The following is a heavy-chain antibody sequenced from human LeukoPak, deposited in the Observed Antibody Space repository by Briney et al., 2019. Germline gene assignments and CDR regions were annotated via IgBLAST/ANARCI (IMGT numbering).Heavy chain of an antibody. J-gene: IGHJ3*02. CDR3: AKALRRLHAFDI. V-gene: IGHV3-21*01. D-gene: IGHD4-11*01. CDR1: GFTFSSYS. CDR2: ISSSSSYI. Sequence: PGGSLRLSCAASGFTFSSYSMNWVRQAPGKGLEWVSSISSSSSYIYYADSVKGRFTISRDNAKNSLYLQMNSLRAEDTAVYYCAKALRRLHAFDIWGQGTMVTVSS.